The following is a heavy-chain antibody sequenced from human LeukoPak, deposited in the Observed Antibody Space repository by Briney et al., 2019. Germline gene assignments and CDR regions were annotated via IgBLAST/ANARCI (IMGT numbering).Heavy chain of an antibody. V-gene: IGHV3-30*14. CDR2: ISYDGSNK. J-gene: IGHJ6*02. Sequence: GRSLRLSCAASGFTFSSYAMHWVRQAPGKGLEWVAVISYDGSNKYYADSVKGRFTISRDNSKNSLYLQMNSLRAGDTAVYYCARATMVRGAPAALDVWGQGTTVTVSS. CDR1: GFTFSSYA. D-gene: IGHD3-10*01. CDR3: ARATMVRGAPAALDV.